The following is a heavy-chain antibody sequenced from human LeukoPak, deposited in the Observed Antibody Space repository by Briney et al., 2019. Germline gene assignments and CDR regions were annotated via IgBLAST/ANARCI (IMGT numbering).Heavy chain of an antibody. CDR1: GFTFSSYA. Sequence: PGGSLRLSCAASGFTFSSYAMSWVRQAPGKGLEWVSAISSSGSSTYYADSVKGRCTISRDNSENTLYLQMNSLRAEDTAVYYCAKGSYGDYDYWGQGTLVTVSS. J-gene: IGHJ4*02. V-gene: IGHV3-23*01. CDR2: ISSSGSST. CDR3: AKGSYGDYDY. D-gene: IGHD4-17*01.